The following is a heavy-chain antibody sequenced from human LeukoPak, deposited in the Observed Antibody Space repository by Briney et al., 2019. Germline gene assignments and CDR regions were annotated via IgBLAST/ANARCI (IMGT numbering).Heavy chain of an antibody. CDR2: IIPILGIA. J-gene: IGHJ4*02. CDR3: AGRKGTAMVFDY. D-gene: IGHD5-18*01. V-gene: IGHV1-69*04. Sequence: SVNVSCKASGGTFTNYAINWVPQAPGQGLEWIGRIIPILGIANYAQKFQGRVTITSDKCTSTAYMELSSLRSEDTAVYYCAGRKGTAMVFDYWGQGTLVTVSS. CDR1: GGTFTNYA.